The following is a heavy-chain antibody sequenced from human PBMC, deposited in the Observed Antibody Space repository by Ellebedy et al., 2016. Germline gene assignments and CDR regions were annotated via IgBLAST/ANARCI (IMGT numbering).Heavy chain of an antibody. D-gene: IGHD6-13*01. J-gene: IGHJ4*02. CDR2: IYYSGST. CDR3: ARPYRQKYSSSWYYFDY. CDR1: GGSISSYY. V-gene: IGHV4-59*08. Sequence: SETLSLTXTVSGGSISSYYWSWIRQPPGQGLEWIGYIYYSGSTNYNPSLKSRVTISVDTSKNQFSLKLSSVTAADTAVYYCARPYRQKYSSSWYYFDYWGQGTLVTVSS.